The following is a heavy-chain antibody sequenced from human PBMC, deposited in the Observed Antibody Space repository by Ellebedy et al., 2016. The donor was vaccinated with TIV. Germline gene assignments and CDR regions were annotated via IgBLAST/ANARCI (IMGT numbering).Heavy chain of an antibody. CDR2: IIQVGREK. J-gene: IGHJ5*02. D-gene: IGHD3-10*02. CDR3: AREGRSAVRGNWCDP. V-gene: IGHV3-7*01. Sequence: PGGSLRLSCAASGFTFRSYWMSWVRQAPGKGLVWVANIIQVGREKYYVDSVNGRFTISRDNAKNSLYLQMNGLRAEDTAVYYCAREGRSAVRGNWCDPWGQGTLVTVSS. CDR1: GFTFRSYW.